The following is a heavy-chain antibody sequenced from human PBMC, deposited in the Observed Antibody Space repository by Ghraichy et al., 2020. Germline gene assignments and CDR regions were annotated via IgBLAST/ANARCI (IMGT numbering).Heavy chain of an antibody. CDR1: GGTFSSYA. V-gene: IGHV1-69*06. D-gene: IGHD2-2*01. Sequence: SVKVSCKASGGTFSSYAISWVRQAPGQGLEWMGGIIPIFGTANYAQKFQGRVTITADKSTSTAYMELSSLRSEDTAVYYCARDRYCSSTSCYEYYYYYYMDVWGKGTTVTVSS. J-gene: IGHJ6*03. CDR2: IIPIFGTA. CDR3: ARDRYCSSTSCYEYYYYYYMDV.